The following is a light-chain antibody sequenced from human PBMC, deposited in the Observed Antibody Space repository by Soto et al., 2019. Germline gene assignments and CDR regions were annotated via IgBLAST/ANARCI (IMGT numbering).Light chain of an antibody. Sequence: EVVRTQSPATLSVSPGEIATLSWRAGQSVSSNLAWYQQKPGQDPRLLIYGESTRATGIPARLSRSGSGQELTLPISGLEPEDSAVYYSQKYGTSPITFGQGPRLENK. J-gene: IGKJ5*01. V-gene: IGKV3-15*01. CDR1: QSVSSN. CDR2: GES. CDR3: QKYGTSPIT.